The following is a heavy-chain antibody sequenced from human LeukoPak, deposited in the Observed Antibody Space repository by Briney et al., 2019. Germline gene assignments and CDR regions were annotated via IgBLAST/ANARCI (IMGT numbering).Heavy chain of an antibody. CDR3: ARDPIESHYGMDV. D-gene: IGHD3-16*02. CDR1: GFTFSSYS. V-gene: IGHV3-21*01. J-gene: IGHJ6*02. Sequence: GGSLRFSCAASGFTFSSYSMNWVRQAPGKGLEWVSSISSSSSYIYYADSVKGRFTISRDNAKNSLYLQMNSLRAEDTAVYYCARDPIESHYGMDVWGQETTVTVSS. CDR2: ISSSSSYI.